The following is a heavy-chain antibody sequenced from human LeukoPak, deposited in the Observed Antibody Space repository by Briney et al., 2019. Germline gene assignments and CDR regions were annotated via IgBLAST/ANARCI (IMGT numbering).Heavy chain of an antibody. CDR2: INPNSGGT. Sequence: ASVKVSCKASGYTFTGYYMHWVRQAPGQGLEWMGWINPNSGGTNYAQKFQGRVTMTRDTSISTAYMELSWLRSDDTAVYYCAREHIRNNWLDPWGQGTLVTVSS. CDR3: AREHIRNNWLDP. V-gene: IGHV1-2*02. CDR1: GYTFTGYY. J-gene: IGHJ5*02.